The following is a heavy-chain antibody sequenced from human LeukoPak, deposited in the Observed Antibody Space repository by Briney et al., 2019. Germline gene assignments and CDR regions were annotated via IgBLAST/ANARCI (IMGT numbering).Heavy chain of an antibody. J-gene: IGHJ4*02. V-gene: IGHV4-59*08. CDR1: GGSISSYY. CDR2: IYYSGST. D-gene: IGHD4-17*01. Sequence: SETLSLTCTVSGGSISSYYWSWIRQPPGKGLEWIGYIYYSGSTNYNPSLKSRLTISLDTSKNQFSLKLSSVTATDTAVYYCASLTTVTQGYFDSWGQGTLVAVSS. CDR3: ASLTTVTQGYFDS.